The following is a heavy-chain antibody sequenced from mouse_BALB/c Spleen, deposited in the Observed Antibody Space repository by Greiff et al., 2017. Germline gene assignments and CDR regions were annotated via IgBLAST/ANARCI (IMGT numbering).Heavy chain of an antibody. CDR1: GFNIKDYY. D-gene: IGHD1-1*01. J-gene: IGHJ4*01. Sequence: VQLQQSGAELVRPGALVKLSCKASGFNIKDYYMHWVKQRPEQGLEWIGWIDPENGNTIYDPKFQGKASITADTSSNTAYLQLSSLTSEDTAVYYCALITTVVAYYYAMDYWGQGTSVTVSS. V-gene: IGHV14-1*02. CDR2: IDPENGNT. CDR3: ALITTVVAYYYAMDY.